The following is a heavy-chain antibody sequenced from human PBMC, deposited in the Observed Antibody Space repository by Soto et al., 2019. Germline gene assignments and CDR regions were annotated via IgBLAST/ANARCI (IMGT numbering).Heavy chain of an antibody. Sequence: SETLSLTCTVSGGSISSYYWSWIRQPPGKGLEWIGYIYYSGSTNYNPSLKSRVTISVDTSKSQFSLKLSSVTAADTAVYYCARGTRAAAGRPYYYYYGMDVWGQGTTVTVSS. CDR1: GGSISSYY. V-gene: IGHV4-59*01. J-gene: IGHJ6*02. D-gene: IGHD6-13*01. CDR2: IYYSGST. CDR3: ARGTRAAAGRPYYYYYGMDV.